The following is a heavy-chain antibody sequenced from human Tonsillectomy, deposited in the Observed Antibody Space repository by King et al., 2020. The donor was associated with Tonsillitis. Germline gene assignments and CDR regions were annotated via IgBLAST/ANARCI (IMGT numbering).Heavy chain of an antibody. CDR3: ARVRGTMGFDP. V-gene: IGHV1-69*01. CDR2: IIPIFGTA. J-gene: IGHJ5*02. CDR1: GGTFSRYA. D-gene: IGHD3-10*01. Sequence: QLVQSGAEVKKPGSSVKVSCKASGGTFSRYAISWVRQAPGQGLEWMGGIIPIFGTANYAQKFQGRVTITADESTSTVYMELSSLRSDDTAVYYCARVRGTMGFDPWGQGTLVTVSS.